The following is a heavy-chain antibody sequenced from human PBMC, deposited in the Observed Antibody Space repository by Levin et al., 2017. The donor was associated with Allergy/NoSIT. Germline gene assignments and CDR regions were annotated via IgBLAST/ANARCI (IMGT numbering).Heavy chain of an antibody. D-gene: IGHD3-10*01. CDR2: TTTSSNYI. CDR1: GFTFMSSS. J-gene: IGHJ6*02. V-gene: IGHV3-21*01. CDR3: ARSISRGYYYGMDV. Sequence: GGSLRLSCAASGFTFMSSSMNWVRQAPGKGLEWVSTTTTSSNYIYYADSVRGRFTISRDNAKNSLYLEMNSLRAEDTAVYYCARSISRGYYYGMDVWGQGTTVTVSS.